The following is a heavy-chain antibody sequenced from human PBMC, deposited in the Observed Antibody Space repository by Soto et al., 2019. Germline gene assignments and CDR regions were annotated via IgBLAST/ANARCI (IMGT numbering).Heavy chain of an antibody. D-gene: IGHD2-21*01. CDR2: ISWNSGSI. J-gene: IGHJ6*02. Sequence: PGGSLRLSCAASGFTFDDYALHWVRQAPGKGLEWVSGISWNSGSIGYADSVKGRFTISRDNSKNSLYLQMNSLRAEDTALYYCAKGRVVICGPMDVWGQGTTVTVSS. CDR3: AKGRVVICGPMDV. CDR1: GFTFDDYA. V-gene: IGHV3-9*01.